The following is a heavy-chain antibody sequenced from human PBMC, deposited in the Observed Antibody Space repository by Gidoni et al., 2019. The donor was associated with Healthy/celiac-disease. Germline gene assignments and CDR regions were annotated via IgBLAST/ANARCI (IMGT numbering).Heavy chain of an antibody. CDR1: GFPFSSYA. CDR3: VKALRPDYSNPYYYYGMDV. CDR2: ISSNGGST. J-gene: IGHJ6*02. V-gene: IGHV3-64D*08. D-gene: IGHD4-4*01. Sequence: EVQLVESGGGLVQPGGSLRPSCSASGFPFSSYAMPWVRQAPGKGLEYVSAISSNGGSTYYADSVKGRFTISRDNSKNTLYLQMSSLRAEDTAVYYCVKALRPDYSNPYYYYGMDVWGQGTTVTVSS.